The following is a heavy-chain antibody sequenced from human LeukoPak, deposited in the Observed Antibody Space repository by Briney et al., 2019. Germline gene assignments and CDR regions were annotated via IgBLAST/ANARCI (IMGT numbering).Heavy chain of an antibody. CDR1: GYTFTGYY. J-gene: IGHJ4*02. V-gene: IGHV1-2*02. CDR3: ANVDYDGSGSAMDY. CDR2: INPNSGGT. D-gene: IGHD3-10*01. Sequence: ASVTLSFTASGYTFTGYYMHWVRQAPGQGLEWMGWINPNSGGTNYAQKFQGRVTMTRDTSISTAYMELRSLRSDATAVYYCANVDYDGSGSAMDYWGEGTLVTVSS.